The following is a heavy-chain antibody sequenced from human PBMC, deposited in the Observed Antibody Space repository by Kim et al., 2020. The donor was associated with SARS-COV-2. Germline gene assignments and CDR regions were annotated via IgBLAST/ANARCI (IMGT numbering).Heavy chain of an antibody. CDR3: AKIAAAGTFDY. Sequence: TNYNPSLKSRVTISVDTSKNQFSRKLGSVTAADTAVYYCAKIAAAGTFDYWGQGTLVTVSS. CDR2: T. V-gene: IGHV4-34*01. D-gene: IGHD6-13*01. J-gene: IGHJ4*02.